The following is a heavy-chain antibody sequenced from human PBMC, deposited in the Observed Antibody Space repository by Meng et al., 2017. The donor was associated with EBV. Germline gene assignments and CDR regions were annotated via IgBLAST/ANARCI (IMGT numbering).Heavy chain of an antibody. D-gene: IGHD2-2*01. Sequence: QVRLPESGPGVARADGTLALACAASGAAVWGGTFHWSWIRQTPGKELQWIGYIDDGETTICTPFLKSRVTIVLDTVRNQFSLGLRSVTTADTAVYYFVKSSTATPGVVDSWGQGTLVTVSS. V-gene: IGHV4-61*01. J-gene: IGHJ4*02. CDR2: IDDGETT. CDR3: VKSSTATPGVVDS. CDR1: GAAVWGGTFH.